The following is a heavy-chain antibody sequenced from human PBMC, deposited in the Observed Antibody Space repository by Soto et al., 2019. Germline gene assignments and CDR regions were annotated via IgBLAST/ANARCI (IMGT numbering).Heavy chain of an antibody. CDR2: IYYTGGT. Sequence: SETLSLTCTVSGDSISTRSNYWAWIRQPPGKGLEWIGSIYYTGGTYYNPSLKSRVTLFLDTSKNQFSLNLNSVAAADTALYYCAREGPPIRAHNPPEYFQHWGQGTPVTVSS. V-gene: IGHV4-39*02. CDR3: AREGPPIRAHNPPEYFQH. CDR1: GDSISTRSNY. J-gene: IGHJ1*01.